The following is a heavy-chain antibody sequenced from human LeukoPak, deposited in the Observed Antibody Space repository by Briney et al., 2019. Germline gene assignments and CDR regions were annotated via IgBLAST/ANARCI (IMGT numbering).Heavy chain of an antibody. CDR3: ARTVNYDYVWGSYRHFDY. CDR1: GYTFTGYY. Sequence: ASVKVSCKASGYTFTGYYMHWVRQAPGQGLEWMGRINPNRGGTNYAQKFQGRVTMTRDTSISTAYMELSRLRSDDTAVYYCARTVNYDYVWGSYRHFDYWGQGTLVTVSS. J-gene: IGHJ4*02. V-gene: IGHV1-2*06. D-gene: IGHD3-16*02. CDR2: INPNRGGT.